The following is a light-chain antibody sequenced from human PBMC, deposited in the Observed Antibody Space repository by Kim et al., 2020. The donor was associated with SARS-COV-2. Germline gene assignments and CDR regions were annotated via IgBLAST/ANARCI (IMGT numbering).Light chain of an antibody. CDR3: QQYDNWPPYT. CDR1: QSVNSN. CDR2: GAS. Sequence: VSQGERATLSCRASQSVNSNLAWYQQKPGQAPRLLIYGASTRATDIPDRFSGSGSGTEFTLIISNLHSEDIAVYYCQQYDNWPPYTFGQGTKLEI. V-gene: IGKV3-15*01. J-gene: IGKJ2*01.